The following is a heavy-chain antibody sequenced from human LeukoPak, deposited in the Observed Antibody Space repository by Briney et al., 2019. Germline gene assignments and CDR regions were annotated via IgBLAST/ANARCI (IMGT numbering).Heavy chain of an antibody. D-gene: IGHD3-9*01. V-gene: IGHV1-2*02. CDR2: INPNSGDT. J-gene: IGHJ4*02. CDR1: GYTFTDYY. Sequence: ASVKVSCKASGYTFTDYYMNWVRQAPGQGLEWMGWINPNSGDTNYAQKFQGRVTMTRDTSISTAYMELSRLRSDDTAVYYCARDLLRYSSYWGQGTLVTVSS. CDR3: ARDLLRYSSY.